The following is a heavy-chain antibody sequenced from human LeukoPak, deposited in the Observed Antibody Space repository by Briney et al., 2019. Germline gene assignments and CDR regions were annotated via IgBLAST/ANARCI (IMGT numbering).Heavy chain of an antibody. J-gene: IGHJ5*02. D-gene: IGHD3-10*01. CDR3: ARGFGDWGLSWFDP. CDR2: INYGGFT. V-gene: IGHV4-39*07. Sequence: SETLSLTCTVSGGSITSSTYYWGWIRQPPGKGLEWIGSINYGGFTYYSASLKSRVIMSVDTSKNQFSLNLSSVTAADTAVYYCARGFGDWGLSWFDPWGQGTLVTVSS. CDR1: GGSITSSTYY.